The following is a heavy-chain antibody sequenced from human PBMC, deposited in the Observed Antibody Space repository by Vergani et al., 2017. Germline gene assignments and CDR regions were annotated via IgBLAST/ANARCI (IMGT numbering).Heavy chain of an antibody. D-gene: IGHD3-10*01. CDR3: AREETMVRGVVIGSYGMDV. J-gene: IGHJ6*02. CDR1: GYTFTGYY. Sequence: QVQLVQSGAEVKKPGASVKVSCKASGYTFTGYYMHWVRQAPGQGLEWMGRIIPIFGTANYAQKFQGRVTITADESTSTAYMELSSLRSEDTAVYYCAREETMVRGVVIGSYGMDVWGQGTTVTVSS. V-gene: IGHV1-69*18. CDR2: IIPIFGTA.